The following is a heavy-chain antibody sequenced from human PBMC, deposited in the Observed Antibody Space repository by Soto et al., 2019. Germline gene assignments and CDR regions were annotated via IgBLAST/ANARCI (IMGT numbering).Heavy chain of an antibody. V-gene: IGHV1-46*01. CDR2: INPSSGTT. D-gene: IGHD2-8*01. CDR1: GYSFTTYY. J-gene: IGHJ4*02. Sequence: ASVKVSCKASGYSFTTYYIQWVRHAPGHGPEWLGIINPSSGTTRYAQNFQGRVTLTRDTPTSTVYMELTGLRSEDSAVYYCARDRRGIVLMVYAMGVEFDYWGQGTLVTVSS. CDR3: ARDRRGIVLMVYAMGVEFDY.